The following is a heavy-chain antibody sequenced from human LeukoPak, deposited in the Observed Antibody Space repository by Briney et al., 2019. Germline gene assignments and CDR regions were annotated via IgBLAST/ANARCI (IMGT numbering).Heavy chain of an antibody. D-gene: IGHD1-26*01. Sequence: PSETLSLTCTVSGGSITSYHFSWIRQPPGKGLEWIGYIYYSGSTNYNPSLKSRVTISVDTSKNQFSLKLSSVTAADTAVYYCARGGSGTYYHYWGQGTLVTVSS. CDR2: IYYSGST. CDR1: GGSITSYH. CDR3: ARGGSGTYYHY. V-gene: IGHV4-59*01. J-gene: IGHJ4*02.